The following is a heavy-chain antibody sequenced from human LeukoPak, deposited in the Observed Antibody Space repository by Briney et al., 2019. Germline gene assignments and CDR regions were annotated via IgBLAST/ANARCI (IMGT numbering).Heavy chain of an antibody. CDR3: ASPRVTMVRGLLPGYFDL. CDR1: GGTFSSYA. V-gene: IGHV1-69*06. D-gene: IGHD3-10*01. CDR2: IIPIFGTA. J-gene: IGHJ2*01. Sequence: EASVKVSCKASGGTFSSYAISWVRQAPGQGLEWMGGIIPIFGTANYAQKFQGRVTITADKSTSTAYMELSSLRSEDTAVYYCASPRVTMVRGLLPGYFDLWGRGTLVTVSS.